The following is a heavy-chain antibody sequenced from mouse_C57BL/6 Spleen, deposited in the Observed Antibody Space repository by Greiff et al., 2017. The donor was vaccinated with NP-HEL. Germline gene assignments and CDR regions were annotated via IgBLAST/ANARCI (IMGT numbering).Heavy chain of an antibody. Sequence: VQLQESGAELARPGASVKLSCKASGYTFTSYGISWVKQRTGQGLEWIGEIYPRSGNTYYNEKFKGKATLTADKSSSTAYMELRSLTSEDSAVYFCARSGYYGSSVMYYFDYWGQGTTLTVSS. CDR2: IYPRSGNT. CDR3: ARSGYYGSSVMYYFDY. J-gene: IGHJ2*01. CDR1: GYTFTSYG. V-gene: IGHV1-81*01. D-gene: IGHD1-1*01.